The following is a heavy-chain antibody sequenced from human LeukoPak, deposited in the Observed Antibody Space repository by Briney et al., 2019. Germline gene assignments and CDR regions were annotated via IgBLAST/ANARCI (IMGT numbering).Heavy chain of an antibody. CDR1: GFTFSTYT. CDR3: ARGYQRPDY. J-gene: IGHJ4*02. V-gene: IGHV3-21*01. Sequence: NAGGSLRLFCAASGFTFSTYTMNWVRQAPGKGLEWVSSISSSSNNINYADSVKGRFTISRDNAMNSVHLQMNSLRVEDTAVYYCARGYQRPDYWGQGTLVTVSS. CDR2: ISSSSNNI. D-gene: IGHD2-2*01.